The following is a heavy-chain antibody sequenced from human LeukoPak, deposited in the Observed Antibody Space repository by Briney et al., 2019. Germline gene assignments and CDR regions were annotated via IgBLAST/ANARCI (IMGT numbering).Heavy chain of an antibody. CDR3: ARHLYESRGQTSFDY. CDR2: ISYSGST. J-gene: IGHJ4*02. D-gene: IGHD3-22*01. CDR1: GGSISRYY. V-gene: IGHV4-59*08. Sequence: SEALSLTCTVSGGSISRYYWSWIRQPPGKGLEWIGYISYSGSTNYNPSLKSRVTISVDTSQNQFSLKLSSVTAADTAMYYCARHLYESRGQTSFDYWGQGTLVTVSS.